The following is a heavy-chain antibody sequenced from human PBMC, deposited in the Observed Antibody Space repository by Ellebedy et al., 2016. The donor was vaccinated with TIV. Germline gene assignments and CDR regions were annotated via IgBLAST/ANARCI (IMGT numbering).Heavy chain of an antibody. CDR1: GGSLSSSSSY. J-gene: IGHJ4*02. Sequence: SETLSLTCTVSGGSLSSSSSYWGWIRQPPRRGLEWIGTVYYGGSTYSNPSLKSRVTMSVDTSKNQFSLRLSSVTAADTAVFYCASLQLGVWYFDYWGQGSLVTVSS. D-gene: IGHD3-10*01. CDR3: ASLQLGVWYFDY. CDR2: VYYGGST. V-gene: IGHV4-39*07.